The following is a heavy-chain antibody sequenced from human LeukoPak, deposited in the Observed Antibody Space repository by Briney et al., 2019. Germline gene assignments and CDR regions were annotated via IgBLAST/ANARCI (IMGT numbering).Heavy chain of an antibody. CDR1: GGSFSGCY. CDR2: INHSGSS. V-gene: IGHV4-34*01. CDR3: ARGVQGIAAAGTIKFDY. D-gene: IGHD6-13*01. J-gene: IGHJ4*02. Sequence: SETLSLTCAVYGGSFSGCYWSWIRQPPGKGLEWIGEINHSGSSNFNPYLKSRVTISVDTSKNQVSLRLSPVTAPDTAVYYCARGVQGIAAAGTIKFDYWGQGTLVTVSS.